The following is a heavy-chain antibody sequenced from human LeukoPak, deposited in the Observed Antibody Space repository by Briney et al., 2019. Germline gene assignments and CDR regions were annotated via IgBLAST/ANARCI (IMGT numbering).Heavy chain of an antibody. V-gene: IGHV3-53*01. D-gene: IGHD4-17*01. CDR3: ARVIGGSYGDFSFDS. J-gene: IGHJ4*02. CDR1: GFTVSSNY. Sequence: GGSLRLSCAASGFTVSSNYMNWVRQAPGKGLEWVSVIYSGGSTYYADSVKGRFTISRDNSKNTLYLQMNTLRAEDTAVYYCARVIGGSYGDFSFDSWGQGTLVTVSS. CDR2: IYSGGST.